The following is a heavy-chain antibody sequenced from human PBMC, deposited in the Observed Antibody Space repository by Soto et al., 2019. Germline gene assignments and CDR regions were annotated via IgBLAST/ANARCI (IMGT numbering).Heavy chain of an antibody. CDR1: GLNFSGSA. D-gene: IGHD1-1*01. J-gene: IGHJ4*02. CDR3: TTERDY. V-gene: IGHV3-73*02. CDR2: IRSRPHNYAT. Sequence: EVQLVESGGGLVQIGGSLKLSCATSGLNFSGSAMHWARQASGKGLEWVGRIRSRPHNYATTYAASVEGRFTISRDDSKNTVYLHMNGLKTDDTAMYYCTTERDYWGRGTLVTFSS.